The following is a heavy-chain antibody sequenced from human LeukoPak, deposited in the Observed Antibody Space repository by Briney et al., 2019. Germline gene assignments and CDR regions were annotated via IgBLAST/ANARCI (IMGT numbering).Heavy chain of an antibody. Sequence: SQTLSLTCTVSGYSISSGYYWGWIRPPPGKGLEWIGSIYHSGSTYYNPSLKSRVTISVDTSKNQFSLKLSSVTAADTAVYYCARVFGYYYYYMDVWGKGTTVTVSS. CDR3: ARVFGYYYYYMDV. CDR1: GYSISSGYY. J-gene: IGHJ6*03. CDR2: IYHSGST. V-gene: IGHV4-38-2*02. D-gene: IGHD1-14*01.